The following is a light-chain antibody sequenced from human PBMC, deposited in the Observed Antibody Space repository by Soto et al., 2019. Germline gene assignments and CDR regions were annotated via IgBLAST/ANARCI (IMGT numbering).Light chain of an antibody. J-gene: IGKJ4*01. CDR2: GAS. CDR1: QSVSRY. V-gene: IGKV3-15*01. Sequence: EIVMTQSPATLSVSPGERATLXXRASQSVSRYLAWYQQKPGQAPRLXIYGASTRATDIPARFSGSGSGTEFTLTISSLQSEDFALYYCQQYNNWPLTFGGGTKVDIK. CDR3: QQYNNWPLT.